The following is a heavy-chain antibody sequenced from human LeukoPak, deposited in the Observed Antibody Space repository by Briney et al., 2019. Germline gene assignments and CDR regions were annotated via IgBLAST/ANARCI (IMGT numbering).Heavy chain of an antibody. J-gene: IGHJ3*02. CDR2: IWNDGSDE. CDR1: GFIFSKYA. V-gene: IGHV3-33*01. CDR3: AFEIGRSQGAFDI. Sequence: GRSLRLSCAASGFIFSKYAMHWVRQTPGKGLEWVAAIWNDGSDENYADSVKGRFTIASDNSKNTLYLQMNSLRAEDTAVYYCAFEIGRSQGAFDIWGQGTMITVSS. D-gene: IGHD1-26*01.